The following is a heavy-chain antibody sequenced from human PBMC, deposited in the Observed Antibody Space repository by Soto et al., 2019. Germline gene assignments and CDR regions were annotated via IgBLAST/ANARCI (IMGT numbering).Heavy chain of an antibody. V-gene: IGHV3-23*01. D-gene: IGHD7-27*01. CDR3: AKGGIGELLGLDY. CDR1: GFTFTNYA. J-gene: IGHJ4*02. Sequence: VQLLESGGGLVQPGGSLRLSCAVSGFTFTNYAMTWVRQAAGKGLEWVSSISSSGGNTYYADSVKGRFTISRDTSKNTLYVQMNSLRGEDSAVYFCAKGGIGELLGLDYWGQGTLVTVSS. CDR2: ISSSGGNT.